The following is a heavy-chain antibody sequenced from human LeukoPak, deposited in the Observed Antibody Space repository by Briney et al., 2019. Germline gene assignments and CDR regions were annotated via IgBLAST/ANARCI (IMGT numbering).Heavy chain of an antibody. CDR2: IIPIFGTA. D-gene: IGHD3-10*01. J-gene: IGHJ4*02. V-gene: IGHV1-69*06. CDR1: GGTFSSYA. Sequence: SVKVSCKASGGTFSSYAISWVRQAPGQGLEWMGGIIPIFGTANYAQKFQGGVTITADKSTSTAYMELSSLRSEDTAVYYCARLPLLLWFGEPYFDYWGQGTLVTVSS. CDR3: ARLPLLLWFGEPYFDY.